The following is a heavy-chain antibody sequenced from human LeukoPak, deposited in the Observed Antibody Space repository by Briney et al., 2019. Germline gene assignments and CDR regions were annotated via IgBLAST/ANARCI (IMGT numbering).Heavy chain of an antibody. Sequence: GGSLRLSCAASGFTVSSNYMSWVRQAPGKGLEWVSVIYSGGSTYYADSVKGRFTISRDNSKNTLYLQMNSLRAEDTAVYYCARGPYFEPTSFGYWGQGTLVTVSS. J-gene: IGHJ4*02. CDR3: ARGPYFEPTSFGY. CDR1: GFTVSSNY. CDR2: IYSGGST. D-gene: IGHD2-21*01. V-gene: IGHV3-66*02.